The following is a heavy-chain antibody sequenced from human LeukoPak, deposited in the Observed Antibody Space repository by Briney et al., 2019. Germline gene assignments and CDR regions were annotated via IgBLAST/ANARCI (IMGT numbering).Heavy chain of an antibody. J-gene: IGHJ4*02. CDR1: GFTFSSYA. CDR2: ISYDGSNK. CDR3: AREDGYCGGGNCYSYFDS. V-gene: IGHV3-30-3*01. D-gene: IGHD2-15*01. Sequence: QVQLVESGGGVVQPGRSPRLSCAASGFTFSSYAMHWVRQAPGKGLEWVAVISYDGSNKYYADSVKGRFTISRDNSKNTLYLQMNSLRAEDTAVYFCAREDGYCGGGNCYSYFDSWGQGTLVTVSS.